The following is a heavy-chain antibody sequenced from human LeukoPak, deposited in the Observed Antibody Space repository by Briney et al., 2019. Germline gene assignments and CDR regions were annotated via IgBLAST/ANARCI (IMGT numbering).Heavy chain of an antibody. J-gene: IGHJ4*02. CDR3: AHTRAGSYS. D-gene: IGHD3-10*01. V-gene: IGHV3-74*01. Sequence: GGSLRLSCAASGFIFSSYWMHWVRHAPGKGLAWVSRINTDGSSTSYADSVKGRFTISRDNAKNTLYLQMNSLRAEDTAVYYCAHTRAGSYSWGQGTLVTVSS. CDR2: INTDGSST. CDR1: GFIFSSYW.